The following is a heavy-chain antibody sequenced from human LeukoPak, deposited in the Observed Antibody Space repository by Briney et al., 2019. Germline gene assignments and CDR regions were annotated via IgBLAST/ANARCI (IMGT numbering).Heavy chain of an antibody. V-gene: IGHV1-18*01. Sequence: ASVKVSCKASGYTFTSYGISWVRQAPGQGLEWMGWISAYNGNTNYAQKLQGRVTMTTDTSTSAAYMELRSLRSDDTAVYYCAKVSHRVLTMVRGVTGLIDYWGQGTLVTVSS. CDR2: ISAYNGNT. CDR3: AKVSHRVLTMVRGVTGLIDY. CDR1: GYTFTSYG. J-gene: IGHJ4*02. D-gene: IGHD3-10*01.